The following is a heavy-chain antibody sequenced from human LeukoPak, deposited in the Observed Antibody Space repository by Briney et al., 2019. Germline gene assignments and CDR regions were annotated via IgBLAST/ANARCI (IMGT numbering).Heavy chain of an antibody. J-gene: IGHJ4*02. V-gene: IGHV3-53*01. Sequence: GGSLRLSCAASGFTVSSNYMSWVRQAPGKGLEWVSVIYSGGSTYYADSVKGRFTISRDNSKNTLYLQMNSLRAEDTAVYYCAKGSSGYWYALDYWGQGTLVTVSS. CDR3: AKGSSGYWYALDY. CDR1: GFTVSSNY. D-gene: IGHD3-22*01. CDR2: IYSGGST.